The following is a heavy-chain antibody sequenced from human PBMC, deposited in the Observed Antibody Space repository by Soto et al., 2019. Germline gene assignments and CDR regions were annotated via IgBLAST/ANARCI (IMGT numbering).Heavy chain of an antibody. J-gene: IGHJ5*02. CDR2: MNPRSGGS. CDR3: ARSDDSPSYPLDL. Sequence: ASVKVSCKASGYTFTNYYMHWLRQAPGQGLEWMGWMNPRSGGSKYAQAFQDRVTMTRDASISTAYMEMTSLRHGDTAVYFFARSDDSPSYPLDLWGPGTLVTVSS. D-gene: IGHD3-16*01. CDR1: GYTFTNYY. V-gene: IGHV1-2*02.